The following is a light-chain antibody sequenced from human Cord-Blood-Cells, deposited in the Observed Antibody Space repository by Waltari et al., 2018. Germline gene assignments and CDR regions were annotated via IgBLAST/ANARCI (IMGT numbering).Light chain of an antibody. J-gene: IGKJ2*01. Sequence: DIQMTQSPSTLSASVGDRVTITCRASQSISNWLAWYQPKPGKAPKFLIFDPSSLESGVPSLFRGSGSGTEFTLTISRLQPDDFATYSCQQYNSYPYTFGQGTKLEI. CDR1: QSISNW. CDR3: QQYNSYPYT. V-gene: IGKV1-5*01. CDR2: DPS.